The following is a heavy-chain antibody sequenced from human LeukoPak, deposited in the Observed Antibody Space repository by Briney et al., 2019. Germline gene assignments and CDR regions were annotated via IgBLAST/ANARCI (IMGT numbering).Heavy chain of an antibody. CDR3: ASGSTIFGVVPYLAFDY. V-gene: IGHV1-8*01. J-gene: IGHJ4*02. D-gene: IGHD3-3*01. Sequence: ASVKVSCKASGYTFTSYDINWVRQAPGQGLEWMGWMNPNSGNTGYAQKFQGRVTMTRNTSISTAYMELSSLRSEDTAVYYCASGSTIFGVVPYLAFDYWGQGTLVTVSS. CDR1: GYTFTSYD. CDR2: MNPNSGNT.